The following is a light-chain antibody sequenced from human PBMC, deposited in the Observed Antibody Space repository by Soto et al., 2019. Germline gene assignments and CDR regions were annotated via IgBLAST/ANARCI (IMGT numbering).Light chain of an antibody. Sequence: EIVMTQSPATLSVSPGERATLSCRASQSVSSNLAWYQQSPGQPPRLLIYGASTRATGIPARFSGSGSGTEFTLTISSLQSEDFAVYYCQQYNNWPPMYTFGQGTKLEIK. J-gene: IGKJ2*01. CDR3: QQYNNWPPMYT. CDR2: GAS. V-gene: IGKV3D-15*01. CDR1: QSVSSN.